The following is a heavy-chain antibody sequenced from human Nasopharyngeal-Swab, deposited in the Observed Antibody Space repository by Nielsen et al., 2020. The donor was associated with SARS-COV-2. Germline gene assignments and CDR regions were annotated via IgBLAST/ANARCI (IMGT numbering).Heavy chain of an antibody. V-gene: IGHV3-23*01. CDR2: ISGSGGST. CDR3: AKADVLLWFGELSLDY. J-gene: IGHJ4*02. Sequence: GESLKISCAASGFTFSSYAMSWVRQAPGKGLEWVSAISGSGGSTYYADSVKGRFTISRDNSKNTLYLQMNSLRAEDTAVYYCAKADVLLWFGELSLDYWCQGTLVTVSS. D-gene: IGHD3-10*01. CDR1: GFTFSSYA.